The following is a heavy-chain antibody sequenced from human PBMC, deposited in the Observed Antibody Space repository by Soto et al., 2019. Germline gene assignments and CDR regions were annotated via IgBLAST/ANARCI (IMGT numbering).Heavy chain of an antibody. D-gene: IGHD4-17*01. CDR3: AREVDPYYGGNSLSLDY. CDR1: GGTFSTYG. Sequence: SVKVSCTASGGTFSTYGINWVRLAPGQGLEWMGWIIPKFGTTKNAQKFQGRVTLTADESTNTAYMELKYLRSEDTAVYFCAREVDPYYGGNSLSLDYWGQGTLVTVSS. J-gene: IGHJ4*02. CDR2: IIPKFGTT. V-gene: IGHV1-69*13.